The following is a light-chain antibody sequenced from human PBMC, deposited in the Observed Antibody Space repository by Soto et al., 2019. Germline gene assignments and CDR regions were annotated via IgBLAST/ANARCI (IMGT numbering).Light chain of an antibody. J-gene: IGLJ3*02. Sequence: QSALTQPASVSGSPGQSITISCTGTSSDVGGYNFVSWYQQQSGKAPKLIIYEVTNRPSGVSNRFSGSKSGNTASLTISGLQAEDEADYFCSSYSGGNTRVFGGGTKLTVL. V-gene: IGLV2-14*01. CDR3: SSYSGGNTRV. CDR1: SSDVGGYNF. CDR2: EVT.